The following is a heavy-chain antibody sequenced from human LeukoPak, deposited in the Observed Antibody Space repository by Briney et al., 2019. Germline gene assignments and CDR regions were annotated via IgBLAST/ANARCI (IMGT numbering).Heavy chain of an antibody. J-gene: IGHJ3*02. V-gene: IGHV4-4*07. CDR3: ARYIVVVVAATFDAFDI. Sequence: SETLSLTCTVSGGSISSYYWSWIRQPAGKGLEWIGRIYISGSTNYNPSLKSRVTMSVDTSKNQFSLRLSSVTAADTAVYYCARYIVVVVAATFDAFDIWGQGTTVTVSS. CDR2: IYISGST. CDR1: GGSISSYY. D-gene: IGHD2-15*01.